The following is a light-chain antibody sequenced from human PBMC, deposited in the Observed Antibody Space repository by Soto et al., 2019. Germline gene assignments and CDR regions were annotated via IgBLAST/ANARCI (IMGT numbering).Light chain of an antibody. CDR3: QQANSFPIT. Sequence: DIQMTQSPSSLSASVGDRVTITCRASQSISNYLNWYQQKPGKAPKLLIYFASSLQSGVPSRFSGSRSGTDFTLTISSLQPEDFATYYCQQANSFPITFGQGTRLEIK. CDR2: FAS. V-gene: IGKV1-39*01. J-gene: IGKJ5*01. CDR1: QSISNY.